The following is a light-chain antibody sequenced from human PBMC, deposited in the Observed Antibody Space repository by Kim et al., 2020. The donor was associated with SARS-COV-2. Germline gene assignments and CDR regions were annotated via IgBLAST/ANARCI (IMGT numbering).Light chain of an antibody. V-gene: IGLV1-51*01. CDR1: DSNIGSNF. CDR2: DND. Sequence: GRTVTIPGSGSDSNIGSNFVSWYQQLPGTAPKLLIYDNDRRPSWIPDRFSGSKSGTSATLGITGLQTGDEADYYCVTWDSSLSAGVFGGGTQLTVL. J-gene: IGLJ2*01. CDR3: VTWDSSLSAGV.